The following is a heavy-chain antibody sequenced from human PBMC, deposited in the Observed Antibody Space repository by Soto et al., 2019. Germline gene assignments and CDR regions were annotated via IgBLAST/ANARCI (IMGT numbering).Heavy chain of an antibody. Sequence: GGSLRLSCVASGFTFSSYGMHWVRQAPGKGLEWVAVISFDGDNKVYVDSVKGRFTISRDNSKNTLYLQMNSLRVEDTAVYYCAKDAPGIVAAGSVDVWGQGTTVTVSS. CDR3: AKDAPGIVAAGSVDV. CDR1: GFTFSSYG. D-gene: IGHD6-13*01. V-gene: IGHV3-30*18. J-gene: IGHJ6*02. CDR2: ISFDGDNK.